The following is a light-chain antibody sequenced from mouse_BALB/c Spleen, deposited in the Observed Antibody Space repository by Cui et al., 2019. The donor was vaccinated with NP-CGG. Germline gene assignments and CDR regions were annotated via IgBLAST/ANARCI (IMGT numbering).Light chain of an antibody. Sequence: HAVVTPESALTTSPGETVTLTCCSSTGAVTTSNYANWVQEKPDHLFTGLIGGTNNRAPGVPARFSGSLIGDKAALTITGAQTEDEAIYFCALWYSNHWVFGGGTKLTVL. CDR3: ALWYSNHWV. J-gene: IGLJ1*01. V-gene: IGLV1*01. CDR2: GTN. CDR1: TGAVTTSNY.